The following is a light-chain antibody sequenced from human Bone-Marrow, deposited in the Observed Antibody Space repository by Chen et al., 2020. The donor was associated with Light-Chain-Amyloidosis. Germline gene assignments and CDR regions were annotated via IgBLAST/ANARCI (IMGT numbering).Light chain of an antibody. CDR2: GAS. V-gene: IGKV3-15*01. Sequence: MTQSPVALSVSPGDTATLSCRASQSMRGHLAWYQQRPGQAPRLLIDGASARATGIPARFSGSGFETDFTRTISTIQSEDFAVYYCQQYNNWPLTFGQGTRVDIK. CDR3: QQYNNWPLT. J-gene: IGKJ1*01. CDR1: QSMRGH.